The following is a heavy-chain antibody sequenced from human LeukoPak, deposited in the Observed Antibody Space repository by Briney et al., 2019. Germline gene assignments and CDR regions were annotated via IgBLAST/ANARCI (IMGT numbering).Heavy chain of an antibody. V-gene: IGHV3-23*01. Sequence: GGSLRLSCAASGFTSSSYAMRWVRQAPGKGLEWDSAISGSGGSTYYAYSMKGRFTISRDNSKNTLYLQMNSLRAEDTAVYYCAKGQISSGYYFGYYYYGMDVWGQGTTVTVSS. J-gene: IGHJ6*02. CDR2: ISGSGGST. CDR3: AKGQISSGYYFGYYYYGMDV. CDR1: GFTSSSYA. D-gene: IGHD3-22*01.